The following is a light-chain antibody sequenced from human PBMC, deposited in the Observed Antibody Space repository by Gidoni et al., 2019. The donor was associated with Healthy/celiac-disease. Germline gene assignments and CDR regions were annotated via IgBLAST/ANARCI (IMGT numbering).Light chain of an antibody. CDR1: SSNLGANHD. V-gene: IGLV1-40*01. CDR2: RNH. Sequence: QSVLTQPPSVSAAPGQRVTISCTGGSSNLGANHDVHWYQHFPGTVPKLLIYRNHTRPSGVPDRFSGSKSGTSASLAITGLQAEDEATYYCQSYDSSLKGAVFGGGTKLTVL. CDR3: QSYDSSLKGAV. J-gene: IGLJ2*01.